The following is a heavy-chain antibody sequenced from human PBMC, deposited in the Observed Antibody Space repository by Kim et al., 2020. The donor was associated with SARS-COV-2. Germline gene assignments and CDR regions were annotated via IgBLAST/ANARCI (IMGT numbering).Heavy chain of an antibody. CDR3: ARYDFWSGYSLDY. CDR1: GFTFSSYA. Sequence: GGSLRLSCAASGFTFSSYAMHWVRQAPGKGLEWVAVISYDGSNKYYADSVKGRFTISRDNSKNTLYLQMNSLRAEDTAVYYCARYDFWSGYSLDYWGQGTLVTVSS. J-gene: IGHJ4*02. D-gene: IGHD3-3*01. V-gene: IGHV3-30-3*01. CDR2: ISYDGSNK.